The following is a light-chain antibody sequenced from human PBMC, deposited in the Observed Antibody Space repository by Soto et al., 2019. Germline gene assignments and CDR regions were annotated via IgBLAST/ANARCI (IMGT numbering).Light chain of an antibody. CDR2: ATS. Sequence: EIGMTQSASTLSVSAGERATLSCRASQSVSSDLAWYHQKPGQAPRLPIYATSSRATGIPDRFSGSGSGTDFTLTISRLETEDFAVYYCQQYATSPPTFGQGTKVDI. CDR1: QSVSSD. V-gene: IGKV3-20*01. J-gene: IGKJ1*01. CDR3: QQYATSPPT.